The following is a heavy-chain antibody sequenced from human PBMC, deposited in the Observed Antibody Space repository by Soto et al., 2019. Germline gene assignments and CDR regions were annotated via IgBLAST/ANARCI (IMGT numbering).Heavy chain of an antibody. CDR1: GFTFSSYG. D-gene: IGHD2-2*01. CDR2: IWYDGSNK. V-gene: IGHV3-33*01. Sequence: QVQLVESGGGVVQPGRSLRLSCAASGFTFSSYGMHWVRQAPGKGLEWVAVIWYDGSNKYYADSVKGRFTISRDNSKNTLYLQMNSLRAEDTAVYYCARDLYCSSTSCYASYYYYGMDVWGQGTTVTVSS. J-gene: IGHJ6*02. CDR3: ARDLYCSSTSCYASYYYYGMDV.